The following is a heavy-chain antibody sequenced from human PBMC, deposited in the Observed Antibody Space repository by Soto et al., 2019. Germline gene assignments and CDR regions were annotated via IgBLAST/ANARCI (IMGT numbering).Heavy chain of an antibody. V-gene: IGHV4-34*01. CDR1: GGSFSGYY. Sequence: QVQLQQWGAGLLKPSETLSLTCAVYGGSFSGYYWSWIRQPPGKGLEWIGEIKHSGSTNYNPSLKSRVTISVDTSKNQFSLKLSSVTAAYSAVYYCARKYSSGLDYWGQGTLVTVSS. CDR3: ARKYSSGLDY. D-gene: IGHD6-19*01. CDR2: IKHSGST. J-gene: IGHJ4*02.